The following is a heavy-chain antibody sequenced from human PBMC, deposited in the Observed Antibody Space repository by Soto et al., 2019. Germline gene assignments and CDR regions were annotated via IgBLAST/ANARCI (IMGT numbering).Heavy chain of an antibody. V-gene: IGHV6-1*01. CDR3: ARGSSGWYEDYYYGMDV. J-gene: IGHJ6*02. Sequence: SQTRSLTCAISGDSVSSNSAAWNWIRQSPSRGLEWLGRTYYRSKWYNDYAVSVKSRITINPDTSKNQFSLQLNSVTPEDTAVYYCARGSSGWYEDYYYGMDVWGQGTTVTSP. CDR2: TYYRSKWYN. CDR1: GDSVSSNSAA. D-gene: IGHD6-19*01.